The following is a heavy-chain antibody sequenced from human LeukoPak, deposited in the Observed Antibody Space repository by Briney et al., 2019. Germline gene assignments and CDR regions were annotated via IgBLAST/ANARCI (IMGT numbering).Heavy chain of an antibody. CDR1: GGSFSGYY. CDR3: ARRRGLVAADEGGPYFDY. V-gene: IGHV4-34*01. CDR2: INHSGST. D-gene: IGHD1-26*01. J-gene: IGHJ4*02. Sequence: SETLSLTCAVYGGSFSGYYWSWIRQPPGKGLEWIGEINHSGSTNYNPSLKSRVTISVDTSKNQFSLKLSSVTAADTAVYYCARRRGLVAADEGGPYFDYWGQGTLVTVSS.